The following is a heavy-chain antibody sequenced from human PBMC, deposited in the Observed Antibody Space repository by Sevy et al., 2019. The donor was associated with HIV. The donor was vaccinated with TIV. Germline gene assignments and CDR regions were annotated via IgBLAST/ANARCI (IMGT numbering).Heavy chain of an antibody. J-gene: IGHJ3*02. D-gene: IGHD1-26*01. V-gene: IGHV4-31*03. CDR1: GGSISSGGYF. CDR2: TSSSGSN. Sequence: SETLSLTYIVSGGSISSGGYFWNWIRQHPGKGLEWIGFTSSSGSNSYNPSLKSRVTISVDTSKNQFSLRLSSVTAADTAVFYCARATNLNAFDTWGQGTMVTVSS. CDR3: ARATNLNAFDT.